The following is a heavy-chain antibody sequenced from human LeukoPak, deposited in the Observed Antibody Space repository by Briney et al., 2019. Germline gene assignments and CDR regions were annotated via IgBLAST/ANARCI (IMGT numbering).Heavy chain of an antibody. CDR2: ISSSSSYI. V-gene: IGHV3-21*01. CDR3: ARDGVTTNDWQPDY. J-gene: IGHJ4*02. CDR1: GFTFSSYS. D-gene: IGHD4-17*01. Sequence: GGSLGLSCAASGFTFSSYSMNWVRQAPGKGLEWVSSISSSSSYIYYADSVKGRFTISRDNAKNSLYLQMNSLRAEDTAVYYCARDGVTTNDWQPDYWGQGTLVTVSS.